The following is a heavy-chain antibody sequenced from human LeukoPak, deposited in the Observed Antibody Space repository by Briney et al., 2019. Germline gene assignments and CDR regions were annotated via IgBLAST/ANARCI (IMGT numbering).Heavy chain of an antibody. D-gene: IGHD2-2*01. CDR2: ISSSSTI. V-gene: IGHV3-48*01. CDR1: GFTFSSYS. J-gene: IGHJ4*02. CDR3: ARDRYCSSTSCYSPAY. Sequence: GGSLRLSCAASGFTFSSYSMNWVRQAPGKGLEWVSYISSSSTIYYADSVKGRFTISRDNAKNSLYLQMNSLRAEDTAVYYCARDRYCSSTSCYSPAYWGQGTLVTVSS.